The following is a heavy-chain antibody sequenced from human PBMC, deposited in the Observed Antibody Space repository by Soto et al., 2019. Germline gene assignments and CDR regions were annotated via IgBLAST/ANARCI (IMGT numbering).Heavy chain of an antibody. CDR2: IWYDATKK. CDR1: GFSFSSFG. CDR3: ARDLCGGDCYHFDY. V-gene: IGHV3-33*01. Sequence: GGSLRLSCAASGFSFSSFGMHWVRQAPGKGLEWVAVIWYDATKKYYADSVKGRFTISRDNSKNTLYLQMNSLRAEDTAVYYCARDLCGGDCYHFDYWGQGTLVTVSS. J-gene: IGHJ4*02. D-gene: IGHD2-21*02.